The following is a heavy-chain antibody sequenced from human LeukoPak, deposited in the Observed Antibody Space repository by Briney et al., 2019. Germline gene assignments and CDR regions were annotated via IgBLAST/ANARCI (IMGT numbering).Heavy chain of an antibody. D-gene: IGHD3-22*01. CDR3: ARGVSMIVVVIHDWYFDL. J-gene: IGHJ2*01. Sequence: SETLSLTCTVSGVSISSSSYYWGWIRQPPGKGLERIGNIYYSGRTYYNPSLKSRVTISVDTSKNQFSLKLSSVTATDTAVYYCARGVSMIVVVIHDWYFDLWGRGTLVTVSS. CDR1: GVSISSSSYY. CDR2: IYYSGRT. V-gene: IGHV4-39*01.